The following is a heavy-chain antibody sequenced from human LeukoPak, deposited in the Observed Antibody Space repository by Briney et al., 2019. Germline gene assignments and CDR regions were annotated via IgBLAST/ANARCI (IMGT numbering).Heavy chain of an antibody. CDR3: VRNAVPDRPFSGMDV. CDR2: IIPIFGTA. V-gene: IGHV1-69*01. Sequence: SVKVSCKASGGTFSSYAISWVRQAPGQGLEWMGGIIPIFGTANYAQKFQGRVTITADESTSTAYMELSSLRSEDTAVYYCVRNAVPDRPFSGMDVWGKGTTVTVSS. J-gene: IGHJ6*04. D-gene: IGHD2-2*01. CDR1: GGTFSSYA.